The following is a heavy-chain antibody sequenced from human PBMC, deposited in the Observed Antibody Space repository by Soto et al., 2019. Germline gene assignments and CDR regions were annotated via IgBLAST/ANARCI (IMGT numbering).Heavy chain of an antibody. CDR1: GGSFSGYY. CDR2: INHSGST. CDR3: ARALAVAGPLGY. Sequence: QVQLQQWGAGLLKPSETLSLTCAVYGGSFSGYYWSWIRQPPGKGLEWIGEINHSGSTNYNPSLKSRVTISVDTSKNQFSLKLSSVTAADTAVYYCARALAVAGPLGYWGQGTLVTVSS. D-gene: IGHD6-19*01. V-gene: IGHV4-34*01. J-gene: IGHJ4*02.